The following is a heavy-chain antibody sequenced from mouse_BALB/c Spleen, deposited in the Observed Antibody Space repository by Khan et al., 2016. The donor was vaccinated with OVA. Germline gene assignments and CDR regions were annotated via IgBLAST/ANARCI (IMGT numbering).Heavy chain of an antibody. J-gene: IGHJ3*01. D-gene: IGHD1-2*01. CDR3: ARDYGYAY. CDR1: GYTFTNYG. CDR2: INTYTGEP. V-gene: IGHV9-3-1*01. Sequence: VQLQESGPELKKPGETVKISCKASGYTFTNYGMNWVKQAPGKGLKWMGWINTYTGEPTYADDFKGRFAFSLETSASTAYLQINNLKNEDTATYFCARDYGYAYWGQGTLVTVSA.